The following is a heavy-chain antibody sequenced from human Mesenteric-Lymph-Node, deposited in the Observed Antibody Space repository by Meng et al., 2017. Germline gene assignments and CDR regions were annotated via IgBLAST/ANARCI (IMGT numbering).Heavy chain of an antibody. CDR3: ARADKVRFDY. CDR2: IYHSGST. Sequence: QVKLQESGPGLVKPSQTLSLTCTVSGDSISSTDYYWSWVRQPPGKGLEWIGEIYHSGSTNYNPSLKSRVSISVDKSKNQFSLKLSSVTAADTAVYYCARADKVRFDYWGQGTLVTVSS. CDR1: GDSISSTDYY. V-gene: IGHV4-4*02. J-gene: IGHJ4*02.